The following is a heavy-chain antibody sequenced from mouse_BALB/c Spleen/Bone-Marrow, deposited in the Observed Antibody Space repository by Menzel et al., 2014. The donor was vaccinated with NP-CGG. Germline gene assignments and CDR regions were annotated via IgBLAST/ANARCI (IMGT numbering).Heavy chain of an antibody. CDR1: GFTFSDYY. J-gene: IGHJ4*01. D-gene: IGHD2-1*01. CDR2: INDGGSYT. Sequence: EVQLVESGGGLVKPGGSLKLSCAVSGFTFSDYYMYWVRQNPEKRLEWVATINDGGSYTYYPDSVKGRFTISRDNAKNNPYLQMSSLKSEDTAMYYCARDGNFAMDYWGQGTSVTVSS. V-gene: IGHV5-4*02. CDR3: ARDGNFAMDY.